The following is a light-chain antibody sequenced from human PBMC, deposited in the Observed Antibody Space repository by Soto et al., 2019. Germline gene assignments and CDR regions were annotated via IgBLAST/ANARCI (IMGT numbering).Light chain of an antibody. V-gene: IGKV3-20*01. Sequence: EIVLTQSPGTLSLSPGERATLSCRASQSVSNNYLAWYQQKPGQAPRLLIHDASSRATGIPDRFSGSGSGPDFTLTISRLEPEDFAVYYCQQHFGSPFTFGPGTKVEIE. CDR1: QSVSNNY. CDR2: DAS. J-gene: IGKJ3*01. CDR3: QQHFGSPFT.